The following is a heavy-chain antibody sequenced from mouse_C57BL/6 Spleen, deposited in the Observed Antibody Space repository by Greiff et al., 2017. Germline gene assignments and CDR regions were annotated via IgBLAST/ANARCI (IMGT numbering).Heavy chain of an antibody. J-gene: IGHJ3*01. D-gene: IGHD3-3*01. CDR1: GYTFTSYW. V-gene: IGHV1-61*01. CDR3: GRGRDVFAY. CDR2: IYPSDSET. Sequence: QVQLKQPGAELVRPGSSVKLSCKASGYTFTSYWMDWVKQRPGQGLEWIGNIYPSDSETHYNQKFKDKATLTVDKSSSTAYMQLSSLASEDSAVYYCGRGRDVFAYWGQGTLVTVSA.